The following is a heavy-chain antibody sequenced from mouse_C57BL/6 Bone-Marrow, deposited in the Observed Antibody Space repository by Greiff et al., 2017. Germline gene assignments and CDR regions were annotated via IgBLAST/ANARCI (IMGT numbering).Heavy chain of an antibody. Sequence: DVKLVESGGGLVKPGGSLTLSCAASGFTFSSYAMSWVRQTPEKRLEWVATISDGGSYTYYPDNVKGRFTISRDNAKNNRYLQMSLRKSEETAMYYGAKVVYYYGSSFDYWGQGTTLTVSS. CDR2: ISDGGSYT. CDR1: GFTFSSYA. D-gene: IGHD1-1*01. J-gene: IGHJ2*01. V-gene: IGHV5-4*03. CDR3: AKVVYYYGSSFDY.